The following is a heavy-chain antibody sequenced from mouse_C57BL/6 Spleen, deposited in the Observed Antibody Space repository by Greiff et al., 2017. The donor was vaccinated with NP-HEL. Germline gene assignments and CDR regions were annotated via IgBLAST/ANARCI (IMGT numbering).Heavy chain of an antibody. J-gene: IGHJ1*03. Sequence: QVQLKQPGAELVRPGSSVKLSCKASGYTFTSYWMDWVKQRPGQGLEWIGNIYPSDSETHYNQKFKDKATLTVDKSSSTAYMQLSSLTSEDSAVYYCARDYEGYFDVWGTGTTVTVSS. CDR1: GYTFTSYW. V-gene: IGHV1-61*01. CDR3: ARDYEGYFDV. D-gene: IGHD2-4*01. CDR2: IYPSDSET.